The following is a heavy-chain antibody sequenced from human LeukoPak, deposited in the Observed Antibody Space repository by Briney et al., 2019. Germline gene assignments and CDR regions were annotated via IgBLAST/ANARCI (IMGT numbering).Heavy chain of an antibody. CDR1: GFTFSSYS. Sequence: GGSLRLSCAASGFTFSSYSMNWVRQAPGKGLEWVSSISSSSTYIYYADSMKGRFTISRDNAKNSLYLQMSSLRAEDTAVYYCATTTEYSSGWYSSLVYHFDYWGPGTLVTVSS. CDR2: ISSSSTYI. V-gene: IGHV3-21*01. J-gene: IGHJ4*02. CDR3: ATTTEYSSGWYSSLVYHFDY. D-gene: IGHD6-19*01.